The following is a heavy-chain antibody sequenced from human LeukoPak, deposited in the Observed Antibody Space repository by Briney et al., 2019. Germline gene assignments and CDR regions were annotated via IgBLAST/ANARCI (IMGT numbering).Heavy chain of an antibody. Sequence: SVTVSCKASGGTSSRYAMNWVRQAPGQGLEWMGGIIPFFGSANYAQKFRGRLTITTDESTFTSYMELSSLRYEDTAVYYCARGRDQTNTGYCDHWGQGTLVTVSS. CDR2: IIPFFGSA. V-gene: IGHV1-69*05. J-gene: IGHJ4*02. CDR3: ARGRDQTNTGYCDH. D-gene: IGHD2-15*01. CDR1: GGTSSRYA.